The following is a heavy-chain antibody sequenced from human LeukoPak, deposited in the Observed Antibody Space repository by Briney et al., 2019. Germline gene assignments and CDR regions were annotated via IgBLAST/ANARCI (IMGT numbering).Heavy chain of an antibody. CDR3: VRGAYSSSWLNFDY. D-gene: IGHD6-13*01. V-gene: IGHV3-21*01. CDR1: GFTFSSYS. Sequence: GGSLRLSCAASGFTFSSYSMNWVRQAPGKGLEWVSSITSSGRYIYYADSVKGRFTISRDNSENTLYLQMNSLRAEDTAVYYCVRGAYSSSWLNFDYWGQGTLVTVSS. CDR2: ITSSGRYI. J-gene: IGHJ4*02.